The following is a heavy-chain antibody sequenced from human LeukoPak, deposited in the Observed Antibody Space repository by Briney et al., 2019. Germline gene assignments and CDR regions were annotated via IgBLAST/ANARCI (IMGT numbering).Heavy chain of an antibody. D-gene: IGHD4-23*01. CDR2: IYSSGST. J-gene: IGHJ4*02. CDR3: ARDRGYGGIFDY. Sequence: SETLSLTCTVSGGSISSYYWSWIRQPPGKGLEWIGYIYSSGSTKYSPSLKSRVAISLETSKNDFSLRLSSVTAADTAVYYCARDRGYGGIFDYWGQGTLVTVYS. CDR1: GGSISSYY. V-gene: IGHV4-59*13.